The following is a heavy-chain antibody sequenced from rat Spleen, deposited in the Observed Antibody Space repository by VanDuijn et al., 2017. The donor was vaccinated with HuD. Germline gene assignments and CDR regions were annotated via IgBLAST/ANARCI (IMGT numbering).Heavy chain of an antibody. CDR3: VRHRDYYNSYVYAFDY. CDR1: GFTFSNYG. J-gene: IGHJ2*01. D-gene: IGHD1-2*01. V-gene: IGHV5-19*01. Sequence: EVRLVESGGGLVQPGRSLKLSCAASGFTFSNYGMHWIRQAPTKGLEWVASISPSGGSTYYRDSVKGRFTISRDNAKSTLYLQMDSLRSEDTATYYCVRHRDYYNSYVYAFDYWGQGVMVTVSS. CDR2: ISPSGGST.